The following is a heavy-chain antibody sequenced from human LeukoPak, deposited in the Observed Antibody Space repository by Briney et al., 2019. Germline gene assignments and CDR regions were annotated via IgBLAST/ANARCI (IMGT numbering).Heavy chain of an antibody. J-gene: IGHJ4*02. D-gene: IGHD2-2*01. V-gene: IGHV4-38-2*01. CDR1: GYSVSSGYY. CDR2: IYHSGST. Sequence: SETLSLTCAVSGYSVSSGYYWGWIRQPPGKGLEWIGSIYHSGSTYYNPSLKSRVTISVDTSKNQFSLKLSSVTAADTAVYYCASKGRSTSCCPKDYWGQGTLVAVSS. CDR3: ASKGRSTSCCPKDY.